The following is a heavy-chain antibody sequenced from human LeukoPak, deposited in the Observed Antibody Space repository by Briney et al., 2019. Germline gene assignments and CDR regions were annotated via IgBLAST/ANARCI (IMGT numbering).Heavy chain of an antibody. CDR1: GFTFSSYS. J-gene: IGHJ6*02. D-gene: IGHD1-26*01. CDR3: ARVISGSYGMDV. Sequence: EGSLRLSCAASGFTFSSYSMNWVRQAPGKGLEWVSSISSSSSYIYYADSVKGRFTISRDNAKNSLYLQVNSLRAEDTAVYYCARVISGSYGMDVWGQGTTVTVSS. V-gene: IGHV3-21*01. CDR2: ISSSSSYI.